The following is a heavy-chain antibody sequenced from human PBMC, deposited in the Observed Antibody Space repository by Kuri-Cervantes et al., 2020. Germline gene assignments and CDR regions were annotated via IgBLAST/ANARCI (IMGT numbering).Heavy chain of an antibody. D-gene: IGHD3-10*01. CDR1: GYTFTGYY. CDR2: INPNSGGT. CDR3: AKRNSFGSGTSFDY. J-gene: IGHJ4*02. Sequence: ASVKVSCKASGYTFTGYYIHWVRQAPGQGLEWMGWINPNSGGTKYAQNFQGWVTMTRDTSISTAYMELSRLRADDTAVYYCAKRNSFGSGTSFDYWGQGTLVTVSS. V-gene: IGHV1-2*04.